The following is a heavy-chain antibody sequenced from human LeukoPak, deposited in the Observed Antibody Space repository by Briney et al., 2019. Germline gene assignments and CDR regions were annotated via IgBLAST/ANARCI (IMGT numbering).Heavy chain of an antibody. D-gene: IGHD1-26*01. J-gene: IGHJ4*02. Sequence: SGGSLRLSCAASGFTFSTYAMSWVRQAPGKGLEWVSAISVGGDSTSYADSVKGRFTISRDNSKNTLYLQMNSLRAEGPAIYYCAKERGSYYGNFDYWGEGTLVTVSS. V-gene: IGHV3-23*01. CDR2: ISVGGDST. CDR3: AKERGSYYGNFDY. CDR1: GFTFSTYA.